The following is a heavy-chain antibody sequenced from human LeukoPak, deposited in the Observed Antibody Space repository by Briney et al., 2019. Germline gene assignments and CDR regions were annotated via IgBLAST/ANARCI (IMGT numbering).Heavy chain of an antibody. CDR2: FSGSGGST. J-gene: IGHJ1*01. D-gene: IGHD3-22*01. Sequence: GSLRPPRAAPGFTLSNYAMSQVRQAPGKGPEGVSAFSGSGGSTYYAASVKGRFTISRDNSKNTLYLQMNSLRAEDTAVYYCAAHYYDSSGYEYFQHWGQGTLVTVSS. CDR3: AAHYYDSSGYEYFQH. CDR1: GFTLSNYA. V-gene: IGHV3-23*01.